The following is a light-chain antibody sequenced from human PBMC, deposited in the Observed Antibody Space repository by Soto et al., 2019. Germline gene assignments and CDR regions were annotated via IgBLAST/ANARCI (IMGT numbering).Light chain of an antibody. CDR1: SSDVGGYKY. V-gene: IGLV2-8*01. J-gene: IGLJ1*01. CDR3: SSYAGINNLGV. Sequence: QSVLTQPPSASGSPGQSVTISCTGTSSDVGGYKYVSWYQQHPGKAPKLMIFEVNKRPSGVPDRFSGSKSGNAASLTVSGPQAEDEDDYYCSSYAGINNLGVFGTGTKLTVL. CDR2: EVN.